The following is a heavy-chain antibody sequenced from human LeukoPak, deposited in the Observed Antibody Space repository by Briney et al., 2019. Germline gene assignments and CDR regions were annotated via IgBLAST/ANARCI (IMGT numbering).Heavy chain of an antibody. J-gene: IGHJ4*02. V-gene: IGHV4-39*07. Sequence: SETLSLTCTVSGGSISSSSYYWGWIRQPPGKGLEWIGSIYYSGSTYYNPSLKSRVTISVDTSKNQFSLKLSSVTAADTAVYYCARNTPRKGSSWYADFDYWGQGTLVTVSS. CDR1: GGSISSSSYY. D-gene: IGHD6-13*01. CDR2: IYYSGST. CDR3: ARNTPRKGSSWYADFDY.